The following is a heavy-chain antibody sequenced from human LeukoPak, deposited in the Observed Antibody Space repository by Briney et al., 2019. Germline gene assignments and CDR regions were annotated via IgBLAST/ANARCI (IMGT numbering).Heavy chain of an antibody. Sequence: SGGSLRLSCAASGFTCSSYEMNWVRQAPGKGLEWVSYISSSGSTIYYADSVKGRFTTSRDNAKNSLYLQMNSLRAEDTAVYYCARGVRAAAGFYYYYHMDVWGKGTTVTVSS. J-gene: IGHJ6*03. D-gene: IGHD6-13*01. V-gene: IGHV3-48*03. CDR3: ARGVRAAAGFYYYYHMDV. CDR1: GFTCSSYE. CDR2: ISSSGSTI.